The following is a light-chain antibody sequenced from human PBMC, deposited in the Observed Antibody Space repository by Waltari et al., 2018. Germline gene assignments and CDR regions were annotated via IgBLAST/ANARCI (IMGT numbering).Light chain of an antibody. CDR2: GST. J-gene: IGLJ3*02. CDR1: TGAVAGDFY. V-gene: IGLV7-43*01. CDR3: LLHFGGDQLV. Sequence: QTVVTQEHSLTVSPGGTVTLTCASSTGAVAGDFYPSWFQQMPGQAPRALIFGSTNKYSWTPARFSGSLLGGKAALTLSGAQPEDEADYYCLLHFGGDQLVFGGGTKLTVL.